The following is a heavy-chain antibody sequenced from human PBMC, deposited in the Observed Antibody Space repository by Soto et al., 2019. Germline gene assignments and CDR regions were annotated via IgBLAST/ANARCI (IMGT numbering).Heavy chain of an antibody. D-gene: IGHD2-15*01. CDR2: INPSATT. Sequence: SETLSLTCAVSSDSISRGYLWACIRQPPGKGLEWVASINPSATTNYNHSRTSPVTISVHIFKNHFSLRLSSVTDADSSVYYCARTDNVGDYPYWGQGTLVTVSS. CDR3: ARTDNVGDYPY. CDR1: SDSISRGYL. J-gene: IGHJ4*02. V-gene: IGHV4-38-2*01.